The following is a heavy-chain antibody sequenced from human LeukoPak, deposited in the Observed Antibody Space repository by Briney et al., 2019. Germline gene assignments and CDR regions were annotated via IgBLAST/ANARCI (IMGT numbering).Heavy chain of an antibody. J-gene: IGHJ3*02. V-gene: IGHV3-23*01. CDR1: GFTFSNYA. Sequence: GGSLRLSCAASGFTFSNYAMSWVRQAPGKGLEWVSAITISDGRSYYADSVKGRFAVSRDNSRDTLYLQMNSLRGEDTAVYYCAKVREYGDYVFAFDIWGQGTMVTVSS. CDR3: AKVREYGDYVFAFDI. CDR2: ITISDGRS. D-gene: IGHD4-17*01.